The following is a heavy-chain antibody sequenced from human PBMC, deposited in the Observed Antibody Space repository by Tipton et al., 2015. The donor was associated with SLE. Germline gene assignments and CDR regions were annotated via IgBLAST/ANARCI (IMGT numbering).Heavy chain of an antibody. V-gene: IGHV4-4*07. D-gene: IGHD2-21*01. CDR1: GGSISSHY. Sequence: TLSLTCTASGGSISSHYWSWIRQPPGKGLEWIGRIYTSGSTNYNPSLKSRVTMSVDTSKNQFSLKLSSVTAADTAVYYCARDPLGDDAFDIWGQGTMVTVSS. CDR3: ARDPLGDDAFDI. CDR2: IYTSGST. J-gene: IGHJ3*02.